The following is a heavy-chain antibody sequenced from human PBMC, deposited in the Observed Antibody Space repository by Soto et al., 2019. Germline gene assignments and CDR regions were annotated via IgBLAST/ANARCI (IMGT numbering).Heavy chain of an antibody. CDR3: ARAPSAGFYWYFDL. CDR1: GGSFSGYY. V-gene: IGHV4-34*01. J-gene: IGHJ2*01. CDR2: INHSGST. D-gene: IGHD6-13*01. Sequence: QVQLQQWGAGLLKPSETLSLTCAVYGGSFSGYYWSWIRQPPGKGLEWIGEINHSGSTNYNPSLKSRVTISVAPSQNQFSLKLSSVTAADTAVYYCARAPSAGFYWYFDLWGRGTLVTVSS.